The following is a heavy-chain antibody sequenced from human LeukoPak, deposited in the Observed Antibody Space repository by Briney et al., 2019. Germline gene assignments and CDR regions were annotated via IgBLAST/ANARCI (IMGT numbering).Heavy chain of an antibody. CDR3: TRHPAEGDY. D-gene: IGHD2-15*01. CDR2: ISGSSSNT. CDR1: GFTFSDFY. J-gene: IGHJ4*02. V-gene: IGHV3-11*03. Sequence: PGGSLRLSCAASGFTFSDFYMSWIRQAPGKGLESLSYISGSSSNTNYADSVKGRFTISRDNAKNSLYLQMNSLRADDTAMYYCTRHPAEGDYWGQGTLVTVSP.